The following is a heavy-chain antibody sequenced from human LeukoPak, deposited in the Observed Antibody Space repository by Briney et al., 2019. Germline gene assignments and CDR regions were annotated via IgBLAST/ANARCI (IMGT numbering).Heavy chain of an antibody. CDR3: ARGWMYYYYYGMDV. J-gene: IGHJ6*02. Sequence: ASVKVSCKASGYTFTSYDINWVRQATGQGLEWVGWMNPNSGNTGYAQKFQGRVTMARNTSISTAYMELSSLRSEDTAVYYCARGWMYYYYYGMDVWGQGTTVTVSS. CDR2: MNPNSGNT. D-gene: IGHD1-1*01. V-gene: IGHV1-8*01. CDR1: GYTFTSYD.